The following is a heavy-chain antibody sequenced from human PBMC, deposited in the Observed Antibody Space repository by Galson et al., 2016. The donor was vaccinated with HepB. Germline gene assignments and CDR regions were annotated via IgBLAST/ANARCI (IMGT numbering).Heavy chain of an antibody. CDR1: GFTFSTLA. CDR3: VRSAYTGSVAGTGYFDP. D-gene: IGHD6-19*01. Sequence: SLRLSCAVSGFTFSTLAMHWVRQAPGKGLEYVSGISSNGDRTFYLNSLEGRFTISRDNSKNTLYLQMGSLSLEDTAVYYCVRSAYTGSVAGTGYFDPWGQGTLVTVSA. V-gene: IGHV3-64*01. CDR2: ISSNGDRT. J-gene: IGHJ4*02.